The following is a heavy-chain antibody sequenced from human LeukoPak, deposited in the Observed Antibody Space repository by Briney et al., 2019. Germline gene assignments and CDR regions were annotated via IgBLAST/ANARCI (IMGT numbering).Heavy chain of an antibody. CDR3: AKARFVVVPAAFDY. CDR2: ISGSGGST. D-gene: IGHD2-2*01. J-gene: IGHJ4*02. V-gene: IGHV3-23*01. Sequence: PGGSPRLSCAASGFTFSSYAMSWVRQAPGKGLEWVSAISGSGGSTYYADSVKGRFTISRDNSKNTLYLQMNSLRAEDMAVYYCAKARFVVVPAAFDYWGQGTLVTVSS. CDR1: GFTFSSYA.